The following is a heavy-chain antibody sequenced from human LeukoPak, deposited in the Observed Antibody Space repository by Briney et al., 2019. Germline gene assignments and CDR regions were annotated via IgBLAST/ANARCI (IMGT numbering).Heavy chain of an antibody. CDR1: GVSINDFY. Sequence: SETLSLTCAVSGVSINDFYWTWIRQAPGKGLEWIGYVYYGGSTNYNPSLKSRVSMSVDTSKNQFSLTLTSVTAADTAFYYCARGGIRGYSAFDNLDFWGLGTHVTVSS. V-gene: IGHV4-59*01. D-gene: IGHD5-12*01. J-gene: IGHJ4*02. CDR2: VYYGGST. CDR3: ARGGIRGYSAFDNLDF.